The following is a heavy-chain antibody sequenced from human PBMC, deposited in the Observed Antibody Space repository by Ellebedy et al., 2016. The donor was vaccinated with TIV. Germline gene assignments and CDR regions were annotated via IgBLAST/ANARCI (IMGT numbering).Heavy chain of an antibody. J-gene: IGHJ4*02. CDR3: ARSHRLYDPGSFDY. D-gene: IGHD3-3*01. Sequence: PGGSLRLSCAASGFTFSDYYMTWIRQAPGKGLDWVSCISSSGSIIYYADSVKGRFTISRDNAKNSLYLQMNSLRAEDTAVYYCARSHRLYDPGSFDYWGQGTLVTVSS. CDR1: GFTFSDYY. V-gene: IGHV3-11*01. CDR2: ISSSGSII.